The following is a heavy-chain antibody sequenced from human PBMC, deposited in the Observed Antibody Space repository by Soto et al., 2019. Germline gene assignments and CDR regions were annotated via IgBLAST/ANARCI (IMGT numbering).Heavy chain of an antibody. J-gene: IGHJ4*02. CDR2: IGTAGDT. D-gene: IGHD2-15*01. CDR3: ARGQEVGAHFFDS. V-gene: IGHV3-13*01. Sequence: GGSLRLFCEASGFTFSGFDMHWVRQPTGKGLEWVSTIGTAGDTYYAVSVKGRFTISRDNAKNSLSLQMNSLRAGDTAVYFCARGQEVGAHFFDSWGQGTQVTVSS. CDR1: GFTFSGFD.